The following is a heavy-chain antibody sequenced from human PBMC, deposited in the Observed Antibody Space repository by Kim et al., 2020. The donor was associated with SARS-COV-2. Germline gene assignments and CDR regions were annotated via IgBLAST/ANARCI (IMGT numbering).Heavy chain of an antibody. CDR1: GGSFSGYY. Sequence: SETLSLTCAVYGGSFSGYYWSWIRQPPGKGLEWIGEINHSGSTNYNPSLKSRVTISVDTSKNQFSLKLSSVTAADTAVYYCARGGVNYCSGGSCYSEGTQFDYWGQGTLVTVSS. V-gene: IGHV4-34*01. CDR2: INHSGST. CDR3: ARGGVNYCSGGSCYSEGTQFDY. D-gene: IGHD2-15*01. J-gene: IGHJ4*02.